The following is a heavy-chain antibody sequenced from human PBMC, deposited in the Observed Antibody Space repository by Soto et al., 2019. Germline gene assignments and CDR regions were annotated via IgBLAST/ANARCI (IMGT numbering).Heavy chain of an antibody. CDR3: ARWNGFGDY. CDR2: VSGGDGGT. V-gene: IGHV3-23*01. CDR1: GFSVSTYG. J-gene: IGHJ4*02. D-gene: IGHD1-1*01. Sequence: EVQLLGSGGGLVQPGGSLRLSCAASGFSVSTYGVTWVRQAPGKGLEWVSGVSGGDGGTHYADSVKGRFTISRGNSKNTVYLLMNSLRADDTAVYYCARWNGFGDYWGQGTLVTVSS.